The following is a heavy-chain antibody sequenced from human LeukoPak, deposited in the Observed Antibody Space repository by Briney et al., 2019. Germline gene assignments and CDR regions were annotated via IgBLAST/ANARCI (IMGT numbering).Heavy chain of an antibody. Sequence: PSETLSLTCAVSGYSISSGYYWGWIRQPPGKGLEWIGSIYHSGSTYYNPSLSSRVTISVDTSKNQFSLKLSSVTAADTAVYYCATRGGNGDFDYWGQGTLITVSS. V-gene: IGHV4-38-2*01. D-gene: IGHD4-23*01. J-gene: IGHJ4*02. CDR1: GYSISSGYY. CDR2: IYHSGST. CDR3: ATRGGNGDFDY.